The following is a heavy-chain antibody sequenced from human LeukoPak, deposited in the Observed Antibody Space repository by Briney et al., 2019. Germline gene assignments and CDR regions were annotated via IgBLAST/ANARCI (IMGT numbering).Heavy chain of an antibody. D-gene: IGHD6-19*01. Sequence: GGSLRLSCAASGFTFSNYAMSWVRQAPGKGLEWVSSITGTGGSTYYAGSVKGRFTLSRDNSKSTLYLQMNSLRAEDTAVYYCAKDPLSSGWYGVRFDPWGQGTLVTVSS. CDR3: AKDPLSSGWYGVRFDP. J-gene: IGHJ5*02. CDR1: GFTFSNYA. CDR2: ITGTGGST. V-gene: IGHV3-23*01.